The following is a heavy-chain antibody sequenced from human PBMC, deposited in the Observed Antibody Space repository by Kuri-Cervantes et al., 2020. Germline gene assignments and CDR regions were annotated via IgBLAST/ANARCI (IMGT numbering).Heavy chain of an antibody. CDR3: AIAVAGTSKTTNFDY. Sequence: ASVKVSCKASGYTFTGYYMHWVRQAPGQGLEWMGWINPNSGGTNYAQKFQGWVTMTRDSSISTAYMELSSLRSEDTAVYYCAIAVAGTSKTTNFDYWGQGTLVTVSS. CDR2: INPNSGGT. J-gene: IGHJ4*02. V-gene: IGHV1-2*04. CDR1: GYTFTGYY. D-gene: IGHD6-19*01.